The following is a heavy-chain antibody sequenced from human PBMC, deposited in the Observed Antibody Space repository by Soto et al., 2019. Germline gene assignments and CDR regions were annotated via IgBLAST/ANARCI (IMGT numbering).Heavy chain of an antibody. V-gene: IGHV1-69*06. CDR1: GGAFSSYA. D-gene: IGHD3-22*01. CDR3: ARSDSSVYFGAYRLAFDI. CDR2: IIPIFGTA. Sequence: SVKVSCKASGGAFSSYASIRVRHAPGQGLEWMGGIIPIFGTANYAQKFQGRVTITADKSTSTAYMERSSLRSEDTAVYYCARSDSSVYFGAYRLAFDIWGQGTMVTVSS. J-gene: IGHJ3*02.